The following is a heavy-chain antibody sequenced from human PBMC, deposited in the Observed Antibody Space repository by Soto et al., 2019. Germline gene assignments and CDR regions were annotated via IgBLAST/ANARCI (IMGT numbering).Heavy chain of an antibody. J-gene: IGHJ4*02. CDR3: AGFVVPASRNSDFDY. Sequence: SETLSLTCTVSGISVSTSDYYWGWVRQPPGKGLDWIGNIYYSGSTFYNPPLRSRVTLSVDTSKNQFSLRLNSVTAADTAVYFCAGFVVPASRNSDFDYWGQGTLVTVSS. D-gene: IGHD2-15*01. CDR2: IYYSGST. V-gene: IGHV4-39*01. CDR1: GISVSTSDYY.